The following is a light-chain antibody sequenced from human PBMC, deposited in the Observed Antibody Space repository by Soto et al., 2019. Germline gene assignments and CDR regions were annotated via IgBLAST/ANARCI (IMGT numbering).Light chain of an antibody. CDR2: DAS. V-gene: IGKV3-11*01. J-gene: IGKJ3*01. CDR3: HQRSHWPPS. Sequence: EIVLTQSPATLSLFPGERATLSCSASQSVSSLLGWYQQKPGQAPRLLIYDASNRATGIPARFSGSGSGTDFTLTISSLEPEAFGVYYCHQRSHWPPSFGPGTPVDIQ. CDR1: QSVSSL.